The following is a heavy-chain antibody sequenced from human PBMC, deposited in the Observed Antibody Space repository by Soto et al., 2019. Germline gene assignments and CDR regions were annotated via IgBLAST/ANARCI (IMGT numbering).Heavy chain of an antibody. CDR2: INHSGST. D-gene: IGHD5-12*01. V-gene: IGHV4-34*01. Sequence: SETLSLTCAVYGGSFSGYYWSWIRQPPGKGLEWIGEINHSGSTNYNPSLKSRVTISVDTSKNQFSLKLSSVTAADTAVYYCAGLWWLQYYYGMAVWGQGTTVTVSS. CDR1: GGSFSGYY. CDR3: AGLWWLQYYYGMAV. J-gene: IGHJ6*02.